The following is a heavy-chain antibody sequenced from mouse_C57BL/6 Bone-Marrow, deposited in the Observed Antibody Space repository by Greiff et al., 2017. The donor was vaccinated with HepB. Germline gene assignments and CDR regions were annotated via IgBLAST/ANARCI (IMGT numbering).Heavy chain of an antibody. CDR2: IYPRSGNT. CDR3: ASGVYYGKPWFAY. CDR1: GYTFTSYG. Sequence: VKLVESGAELARPGASVKLSCKASGYTFTSYGISWVKQRTGQGLEWIGEIYPRSGNTYYNEKFKGKATLTADKSSSTAYMELRSLTSEDSAVYFCASGVYYGKPWFAYWGQGTLVTVSA. V-gene: IGHV1-81*01. J-gene: IGHJ3*01. D-gene: IGHD2-1*01.